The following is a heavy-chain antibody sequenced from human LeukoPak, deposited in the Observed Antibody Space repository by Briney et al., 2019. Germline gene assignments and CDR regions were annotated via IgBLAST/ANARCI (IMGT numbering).Heavy chain of an antibody. V-gene: IGHV3-30-3*02. CDR3: AKNAYTSGTYYGD. D-gene: IGHD3-10*01. CDR2: ISYDGSNE. CDR1: GFTFSGYA. Sequence: PGRSLRLSCAASGFTFSGYAMHWVRQAPGKGLEWVAVISYDGSNEYYADSVKGRFTISRDNSKNTLYLQMNSLRAADAAVYFCAKNAYTSGTYYGDWGQGTLVTVSS. J-gene: IGHJ4*02.